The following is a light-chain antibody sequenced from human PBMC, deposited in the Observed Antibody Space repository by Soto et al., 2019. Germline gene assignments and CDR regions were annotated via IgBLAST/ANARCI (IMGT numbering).Light chain of an antibody. J-gene: IGLJ1*01. CDR3: SSYTSSSTLYV. V-gene: IGLV2-14*01. Sequence: QPASVCGSPGQSITISCTGTSSDVGGYNYVSWYQQHPGKAPKLMIYEVSNRPSGVSNRFSGSKSGDTASLTISGLQAEDEADYYCSSYTSSSTLYVFGTGTKVTVL. CDR2: EVS. CDR1: SSDVGGYNY.